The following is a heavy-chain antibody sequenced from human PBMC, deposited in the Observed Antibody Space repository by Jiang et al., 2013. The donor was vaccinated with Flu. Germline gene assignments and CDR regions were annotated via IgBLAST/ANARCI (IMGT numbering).Heavy chain of an antibody. V-gene: IGHV2-26*01. J-gene: IGHJ4*02. CDR3: ARLEMATISFDY. CDR2: IFSNDEK. Sequence: PTQTLTLTCTVSGFSLSNARMGVSWIRQPPGKALEWLAHIFSNDEKSYSTSLKSRLTISKDTSKSQVVLTMTNMDPVDTATYYCARLEMATISFDYWGQGTLVTVSS. CDR1: GFSLSNARMG. D-gene: IGHD5-24*01.